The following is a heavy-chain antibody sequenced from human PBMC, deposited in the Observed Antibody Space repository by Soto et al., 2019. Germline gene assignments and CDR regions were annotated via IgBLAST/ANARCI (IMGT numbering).Heavy chain of an antibody. V-gene: IGHV4-39*01. CDR1: GGSISSGGYY. CDR2: IYYSGST. D-gene: IGHD2-15*01. Sequence: SETLSLTCTVSGGSISSGGYYWSWIRQPPGKGLEWIGTIYYSGSTYYHPSLRSRVTLSVDTSKNQFSLKLTSVTAADTAVYYCARLEGYCSGGTCYRTSGWFDPWGQGTPVTVSS. J-gene: IGHJ5*02. CDR3: ARLEGYCSGGTCYRTSGWFDP.